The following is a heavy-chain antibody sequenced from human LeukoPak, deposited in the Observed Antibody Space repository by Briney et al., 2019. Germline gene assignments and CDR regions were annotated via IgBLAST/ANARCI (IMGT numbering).Heavy chain of an antibody. V-gene: IGHV4-34*01. Sequence: PSETLSLTCAVYGGSFSGYYWSWIRQPPGKGLEWIGEINHSGSTNYNPSLKSRVTISVDTSKNQFSLKLSSVTAADTAVYYCARSVLTYYYGSGSYRYWGQGTLVTVSS. J-gene: IGHJ4*02. CDR1: GGSFSGYY. D-gene: IGHD3-10*01. CDR2: INHSGST. CDR3: ARSVLTYYYGSGSYRY.